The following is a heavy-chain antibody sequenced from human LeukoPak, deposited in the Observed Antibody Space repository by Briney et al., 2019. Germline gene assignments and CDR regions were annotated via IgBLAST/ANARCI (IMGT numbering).Heavy chain of an antibody. V-gene: IGHV4-59*01. CDR3: ARDRRYYFDY. J-gene: IGHJ4*02. D-gene: IGHD5-12*01. CDR1: GGSISSYH. CDR2: IYYSGSI. Sequence: SETLSLTCTVSGGSISSYHWSWIRQPPGKGLECIGYIYYSGSIHYNPSLKSRVTISVDTSKNQFSLKLSSVTAADTAVYYCARDRRYYFDYWGQGTLVTVSS.